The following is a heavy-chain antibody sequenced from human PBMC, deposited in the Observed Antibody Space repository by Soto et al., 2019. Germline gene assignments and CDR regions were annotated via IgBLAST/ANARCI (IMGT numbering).Heavy chain of an antibody. CDR1: GYTFTSYD. D-gene: IGHD3-3*01. V-gene: IGHV1-8*01. CDR2: MNPNSGNT. Sequence: QVQLVQSGDEVKKPGASVKVSCKASGYTFTSYDINWVRQATGQGLEGMGWMNPNSGNTGYAQKFQGRVTMTRNTSISKAYMELSSLRSEDTAVYYCARDPPSFTIFGVVHYYMDVWGKGTTVTVSS. J-gene: IGHJ6*03. CDR3: ARDPPSFTIFGVVHYYMDV.